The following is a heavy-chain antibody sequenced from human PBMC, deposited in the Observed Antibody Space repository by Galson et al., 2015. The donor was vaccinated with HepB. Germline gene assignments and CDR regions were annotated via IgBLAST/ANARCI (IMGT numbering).Heavy chain of an antibody. CDR2: IKQDGSEK. CDR1: GFTFSSYG. V-gene: IGHV3-7*03. J-gene: IGHJ4*02. CDR3: ARDTPPLWPVWFGEFPFDY. D-gene: IGHD3-10*01. Sequence: SLRLSCAASGFTFSSYGMRWVRQAPGKGLEWVANIKQDGSEKYYVDSVKGRFTISRDNAKNSLYLQMNSLRAEDTAVYYCARDTPPLWPVWFGEFPFDYWGQGTLVTVSS.